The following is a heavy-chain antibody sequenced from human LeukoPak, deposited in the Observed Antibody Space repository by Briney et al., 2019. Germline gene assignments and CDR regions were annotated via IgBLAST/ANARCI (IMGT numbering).Heavy chain of an antibody. V-gene: IGHV1-2*02. CDR2: INPNSGGT. D-gene: IGHD5-18*01. CDR1: GGTFSSYA. Sequence: ASVKVSCKASGGTFSSYAISWVRQAPGQGLEWMGWINPNSGGTNYAQKFQGRVTMTRDTSISTAYMELSRLRSDDTAVYYCAREPVDTAMVTLYYFDYWGQGTLVTVSS. CDR3: AREPVDTAMVTLYYFDY. J-gene: IGHJ4*02.